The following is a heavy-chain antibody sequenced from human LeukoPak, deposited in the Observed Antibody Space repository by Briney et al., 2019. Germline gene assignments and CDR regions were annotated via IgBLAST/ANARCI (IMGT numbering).Heavy chain of an antibody. CDR1: GGSISSYY. Sequence: SETLSLTCTVSGGSISSYYWSWIRQPAGKGLEWIGRIYTSGSTNYNPSLKSRVTMSVDTSKNQFSLKLSSVTAADTAVYYCARDGYYYDSGASSYYMDVWGKGTTVTVSS. V-gene: IGHV4-4*07. CDR3: ARDGYYYDSGASSYYMDV. CDR2: IYTSGST. D-gene: IGHD3-22*01. J-gene: IGHJ6*03.